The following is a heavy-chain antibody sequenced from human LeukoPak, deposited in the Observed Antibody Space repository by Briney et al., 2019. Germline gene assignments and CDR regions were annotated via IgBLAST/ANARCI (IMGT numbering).Heavy chain of an antibody. CDR3: ARVLGIQLWLPLFDY. V-gene: IGHV1-18*01. CDR1: GYTFTSYG. Sequence: ASVKVSCKASGYTFTSYGISWVRQAPGQGLEWMGWISAYNGNTNYAQKLQGRVTMTTDTSTSTAYMELRSLRSDDTAVYYCARVLGIQLWLPLFDYWGQGTLVTVSS. CDR2: ISAYNGNT. D-gene: IGHD5-18*01. J-gene: IGHJ4*02.